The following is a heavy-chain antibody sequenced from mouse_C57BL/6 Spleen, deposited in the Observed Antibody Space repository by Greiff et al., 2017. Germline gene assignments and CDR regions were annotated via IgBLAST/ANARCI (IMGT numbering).Heavy chain of an antibody. CDR1: GYTFTDYN. CDR3: ARWMETMMDY. V-gene: IGHV1-18*01. D-gene: IGHD2-13*01. CDR2: INPNNGGT. Sequence: VQLQQSGPELVKPGASVKIPCKASGYTFTDYNMDWVKQSHGKSLEWIGDINPNNGGTIYNQKFKGKATLTVDKSSSTAYMELRSLTSEDTAVYYCARWMETMMDYWGQGTSVTVSS. J-gene: IGHJ4*01.